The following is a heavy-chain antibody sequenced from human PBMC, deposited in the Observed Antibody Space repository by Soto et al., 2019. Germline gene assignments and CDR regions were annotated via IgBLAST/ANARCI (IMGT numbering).Heavy chain of an antibody. D-gene: IGHD5-12*01. CDR3: ARASGYDGVDFDY. CDR2: IYYSGST. Sequence: SETLSLTCAVYGGSFSGYYWSWIRQPPGKGLEWIGYIYYSGSTNYNPSLKSRVTISVDTSKNQFSLKLSSVTAADTAVYYCARASGYDGVDFDYWGQGTLVTVSS. J-gene: IGHJ4*02. V-gene: IGHV4-59*01. CDR1: GGSFSGYY.